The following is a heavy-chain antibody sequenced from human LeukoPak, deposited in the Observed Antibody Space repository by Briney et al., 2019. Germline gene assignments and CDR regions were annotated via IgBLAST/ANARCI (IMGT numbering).Heavy chain of an antibody. V-gene: IGHV3-21*01. Sequence: GGSLRLSCAASGFTFSSYSMNWVRQAPGKGLDWVSSISSSSAYIYYADSVKGRFTISRDNAKNSLYLQMNSLRDEDTAVYYCARDSGLIMGALNFDYWGQGTLVTVSS. J-gene: IGHJ4*02. CDR3: ARDSGLIMGALNFDY. CDR1: GFTFSSYS. CDR2: ISSSSAYI. D-gene: IGHD1-26*01.